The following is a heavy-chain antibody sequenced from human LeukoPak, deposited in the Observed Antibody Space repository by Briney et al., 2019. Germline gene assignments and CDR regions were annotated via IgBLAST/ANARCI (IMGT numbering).Heavy chain of an antibody. D-gene: IGHD1-26*01. J-gene: IGHJ4*02. CDR2: ISYDGSNK. CDR3: ARDSGSGNNDY. V-gene: IGHV3-30-3*01. Sequence: GGSLRLSCAASGFTFSSYAMHWVRQAPGKGLEWVAVISYDGSNKFYADSVKGRFTISRDNSKNTLYLQMNSLRAEDTAVYNCARDSGSGNNDYWGQGTLVTVSS. CDR1: GFTFSSYA.